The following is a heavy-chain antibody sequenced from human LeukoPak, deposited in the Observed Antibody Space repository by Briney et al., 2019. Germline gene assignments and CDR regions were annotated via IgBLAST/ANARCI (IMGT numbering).Heavy chain of an antibody. CDR3: AKDRNRWFGESSFDY. Sequence: GGSLRLSCVAPGFTFSSYAMHWVRQAPGKGLEWVSAISGSGGSTYYADSVKGRFTISRDNSKNTLYLQMNSLRAEDTAVYYCAKDRNRWFGESSFDYWGQGTLVTVSS. CDR1: GFTFSSYA. V-gene: IGHV3-23*01. J-gene: IGHJ4*02. D-gene: IGHD3-10*01. CDR2: ISGSGGST.